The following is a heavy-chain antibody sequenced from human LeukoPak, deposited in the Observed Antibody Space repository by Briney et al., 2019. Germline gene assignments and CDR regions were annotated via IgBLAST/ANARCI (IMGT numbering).Heavy chain of an antibody. D-gene: IGHD3-10*01. CDR3: ARSALKYYSSGSYF. V-gene: IGHV1-18*04. Sequence: GASVKVSCKASGYSFDNYGFSWMRQAPGQGLEWMGWISTKNDKTNYAPKFQDRVTMTTDTSTSTAYMELRNLRSDDTAVYYSARSALKYYSSGSYFWGQGTLVTVSS. CDR2: ISTKNDKT. J-gene: IGHJ4*02. CDR1: GYSFDNYG.